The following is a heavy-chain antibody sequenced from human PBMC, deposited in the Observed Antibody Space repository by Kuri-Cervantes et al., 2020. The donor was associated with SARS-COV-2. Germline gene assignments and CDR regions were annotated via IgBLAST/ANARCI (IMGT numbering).Heavy chain of an antibody. V-gene: IGHV3-30*03. CDR3: ARGPGSYFDY. CDR2: ISYDGSNK. J-gene: IGHJ4*02. Sequence: GGSLRLSCAASGFTVSSNYMSWVRQAPGKGLEWVAVISYDGSNKYYADSVKGRFTISRDNSKNTLYLQMNSLRAEDTAVYYCARGPGSYFDYWGQGTLVTVSS. CDR1: GFTVSSNY. D-gene: IGHD1-26*01.